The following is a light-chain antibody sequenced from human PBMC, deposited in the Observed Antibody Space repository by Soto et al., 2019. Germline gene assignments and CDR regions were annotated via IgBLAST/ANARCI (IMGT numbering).Light chain of an antibody. CDR3: QQVKTYPLT. V-gene: IGKV1-9*01. CDR2: AAS. J-gene: IGKJ4*01. Sequence: DIQLTQSPSFLSASVGDRVTITCRASQDISSHLAWYQQKPGKAPKLLIYAASTLQSGVPSWFGGSGSGTEFTLTITSLQPEDFATYYWQQVKTYPLTFGGGTKVEIK. CDR1: QDISSH.